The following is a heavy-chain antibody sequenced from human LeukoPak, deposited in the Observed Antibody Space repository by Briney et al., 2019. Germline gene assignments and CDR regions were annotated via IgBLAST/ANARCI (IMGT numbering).Heavy chain of an antibody. CDR2: IWYDGSNK. Sequence: GGSLRLSCAASGFTFSSYGMHWVRQAPGKGLEWVAVIWYDGSNKYYADSVKGRFTISRDNSKNTLYLQMNSLTAEDTAVYYCAKPRPPLVGALDVWGKGTTVTVSS. CDR1: GFTFSSYG. CDR3: AKPRPPLVGALDV. D-gene: IGHD1-26*01. V-gene: IGHV3-33*06. J-gene: IGHJ6*04.